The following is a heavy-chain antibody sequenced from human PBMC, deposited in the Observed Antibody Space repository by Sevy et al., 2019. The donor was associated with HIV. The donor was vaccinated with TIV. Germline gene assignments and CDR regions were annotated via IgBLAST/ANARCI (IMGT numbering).Heavy chain of an antibody. D-gene: IGHD2-21*02. CDR1: GFTFTSSA. V-gene: IGHV1-58*01. Sequence: SVKVSCKASGFTFTSSAVQWVRQARGQRLEWIGWIVVGSGNTNYAQKFQERVTITRDMSTSTAYMELSSLRSEDTAVYYCAASSRSYCGGDCYDTFDYWGQGTLVTVSS. CDR2: IVVGSGNT. J-gene: IGHJ4*02. CDR3: AASSRSYCGGDCYDTFDY.